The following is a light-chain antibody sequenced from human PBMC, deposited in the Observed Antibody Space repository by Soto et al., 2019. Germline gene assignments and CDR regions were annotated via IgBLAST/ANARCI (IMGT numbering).Light chain of an antibody. CDR3: QTWGTGIRV. CDR2: VNSDGSH. J-gene: IGLJ1*01. V-gene: IGLV4-69*01. CDR1: SGHSNYA. Sequence: QSVLTQSPSASASLGASVKLTCTLSSGHSNYAIAWHQQQPEKGPRYLMKVNSDGSHRKGDGIPDRFSGSSSGAQRYLTISSLLSEDEADYYCQTWGTGIRVFGTGTKLTVL.